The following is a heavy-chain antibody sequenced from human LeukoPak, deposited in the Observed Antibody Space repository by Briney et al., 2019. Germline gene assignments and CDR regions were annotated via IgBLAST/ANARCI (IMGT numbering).Heavy chain of an antibody. CDR3: AKDIAPVWFVELAYYYGMDV. CDR1: GFTFSSYA. Sequence: QPGRSLRLSCAASGFTFSSYAMSWVRQAPGKGLERVSAISGSGGSTYYADSVKGRFTISRDNSKNTLYLQMNSLRAEDTAVYYCAKDIAPVWFVELAYYYGMDVWGQGTTVTVSS. D-gene: IGHD3-10*01. CDR2: ISGSGGST. V-gene: IGHV3-23*01. J-gene: IGHJ6*02.